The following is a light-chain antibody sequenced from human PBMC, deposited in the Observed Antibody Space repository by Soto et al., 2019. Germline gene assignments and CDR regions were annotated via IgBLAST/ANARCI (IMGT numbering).Light chain of an antibody. CDR3: SSYTTRSTV. CDR2: EVN. V-gene: IGLV2-14*01. J-gene: IGLJ1*01. CDR1: SSDVGGYNY. Sequence: QSELTQPASVSGSPGQSITISCSGTSSDVGGYNYVSWYQQHPGKAPKLMIYEVNNRPSGVSNRFSGSKSGNTASLTISGLQAEDEADYYCSSYTTRSTVFGTGTKVTVL.